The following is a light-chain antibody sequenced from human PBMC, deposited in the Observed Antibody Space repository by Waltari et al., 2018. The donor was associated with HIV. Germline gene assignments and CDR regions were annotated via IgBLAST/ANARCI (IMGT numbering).Light chain of an antibody. CDR3: QQSYNTPRT. Sequence: DVQMTQSPSSLSASVGDTVTITCRAGQPISSYLNWYQQKPGKAPKLLIYSASTLQSGVPSRFSGSGSGTDFTLTISSLQPEDSATYYCQQSYNTPRTFGQGTKVEIK. CDR1: QPISSY. CDR2: SAS. J-gene: IGKJ1*01. V-gene: IGKV1-39*01.